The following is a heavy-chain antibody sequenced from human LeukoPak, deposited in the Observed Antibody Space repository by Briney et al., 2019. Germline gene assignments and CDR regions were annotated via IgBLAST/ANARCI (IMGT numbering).Heavy chain of an antibody. J-gene: IGHJ4*02. CDR3: AKDITAMVKISHASFDY. V-gene: IGHV3-30*02. D-gene: IGHD5-18*01. CDR1: GFTFSRFG. Sequence: PGGSLRLSCAASGFTFSRFGMHWVRQAPGQGLEWVSFILYDGSEKYYADSVKGRFTISRDNSRNTLSLQMSSLRAEDTAVYYCAKDITAMVKISHASFDYWGQGSLVTVSS. CDR2: ILYDGSEK.